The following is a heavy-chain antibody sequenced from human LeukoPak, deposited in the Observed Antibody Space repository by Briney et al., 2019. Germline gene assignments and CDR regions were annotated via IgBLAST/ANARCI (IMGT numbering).Heavy chain of an antibody. CDR1: GFTVSSNY. Sequence: GGSLRLSCAASGFTVSSNYMSWVRQAPGKGLEWVSVTYSGGSTYYADSVKGRFTISRDNSKNTLYLQMSSLRAEDTAVYYCAKAACTTSCYYNCWGQGTLVTVSS. D-gene: IGHD2-2*01. CDR3: AKAACTTSCYYNC. J-gene: IGHJ4*02. V-gene: IGHV3-53*01. CDR2: TYSGGST.